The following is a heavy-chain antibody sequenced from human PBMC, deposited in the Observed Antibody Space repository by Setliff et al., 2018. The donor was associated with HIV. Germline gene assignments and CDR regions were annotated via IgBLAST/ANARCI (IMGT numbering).Heavy chain of an antibody. CDR2: VYTSGSI. J-gene: IGHJ6*02. CDR1: GGSLSSGDYS. CDR3: AREGGYFDWLGYYYYYGLDV. D-gene: IGHD3-9*01. V-gene: IGHV4-61*09. Sequence: SETLSLTCTVSGGSLSSGDYSWSWIRQPAGKGLEWIGHVYTSGSINYNPSLKSRVTISVEMSKNQLSLNMTSVTAADTAVYYCAREGGYFDWLGYYYYYGLDVWGPGTTVTVS.